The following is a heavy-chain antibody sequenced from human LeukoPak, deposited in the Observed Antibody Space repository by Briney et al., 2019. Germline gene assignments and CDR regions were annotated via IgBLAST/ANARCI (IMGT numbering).Heavy chain of an antibody. CDR3: VKRFAKSIVSER. D-gene: IGHD2-15*01. CDR2: ISPDGAYI. Sequence: GGSLRLSCTASGFTFTSTVMTWVRQAPGKGLEWVSTISPDGAYIYYGDSLRGRFTMSRDNSKNTLFLQMNSLRVEDTAIYYCVKRFAKSIVSERWGQGTLVTVSS. CDR1: GFTFTSTV. V-gene: IGHV3-23*01. J-gene: IGHJ4*02.